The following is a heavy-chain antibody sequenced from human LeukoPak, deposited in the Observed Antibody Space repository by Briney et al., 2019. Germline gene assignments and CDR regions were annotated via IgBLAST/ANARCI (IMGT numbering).Heavy chain of an antibody. Sequence: PSETLSLTCTVSGGSISIYYWSWIRQPPGKGLEWIGYIYDSGSTNYNPSLKSRVTISVDTSKNQFSVKLSSVTAADTAVYYCARTPGIAVAGEFDYWGQGSLVTVSS. J-gene: IGHJ4*02. D-gene: IGHD6-19*01. CDR3: ARTPGIAVAGEFDY. CDR1: GGSISIYY. V-gene: IGHV4-59*01. CDR2: IYDSGST.